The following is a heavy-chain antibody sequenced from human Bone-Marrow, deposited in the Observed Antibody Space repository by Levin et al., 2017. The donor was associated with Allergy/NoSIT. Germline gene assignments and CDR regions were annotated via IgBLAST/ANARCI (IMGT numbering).Heavy chain of an antibody. J-gene: IGHJ1*01. Sequence: SQTLSLTCTVSGGSISSYYWSWIRQPPGKGLEWIGYIYYSGSTNYNPSLKSRVTISVDTSKNQFSLKLSSATAADTAVYFCATFFRYFQHWGQGTLVTVSS. CDR2: IYYSGST. V-gene: IGHV4-59*03. CDR3: ATFFRYFQH. CDR1: GGSISSYY. D-gene: IGHD3-3*01.